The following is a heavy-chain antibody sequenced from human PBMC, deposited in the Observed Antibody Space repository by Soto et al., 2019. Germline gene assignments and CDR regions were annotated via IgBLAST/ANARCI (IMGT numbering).Heavy chain of an antibody. J-gene: IGHJ4*02. D-gene: IGHD3-22*01. CDR3: ARLLYDSSGYLDY. V-gene: IGHV4-59*08. Sequence: SETLSLTCTVSGGSISSYYWSWIRQPPGKGLEWIGYIYYSGSTNYNPSLKSRVTISVDTSKNQFSLKLSSVTAADTAVYYCARLLYDSSGYLDYWGQGTLVTVSS. CDR2: IYYSGST. CDR1: GGSISSYY.